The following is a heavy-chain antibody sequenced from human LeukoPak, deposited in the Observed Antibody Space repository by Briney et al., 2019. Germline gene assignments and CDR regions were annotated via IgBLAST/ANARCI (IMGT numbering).Heavy chain of an antibody. CDR2: INHSGST. CDR1: GGSFSGYY. D-gene: IGHD6-19*01. J-gene: IGHJ4*02. Sequence: PSETLSLTCAVYGGSFSGYYWSWLRQPPGKGLEWIGEINHSGSTNYNPSLKSRVTISVDTSKNQFSLKLSSVTAADTAVYYCRAGYSSGWYRGLDYWGQGTLVTVSS. V-gene: IGHV4-34*01. CDR3: RAGYSSGWYRGLDY.